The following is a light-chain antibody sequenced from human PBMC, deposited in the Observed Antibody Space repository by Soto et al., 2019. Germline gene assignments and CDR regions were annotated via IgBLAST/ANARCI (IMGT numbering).Light chain of an antibody. CDR2: DAS. J-gene: IGKJ1*01. CDR1: QSVSSY. Sequence: EIVLTQSPAPLSLSPGERATLSCRASQSVSSYLAWYQQKPGQAPRLLIYDASPRATGIPARFSGSGSGTDFTLTISSLEPEDFADYYCQQRSNWPRTFGRGTKVDIK. CDR3: QQRSNWPRT. V-gene: IGKV3-11*01.